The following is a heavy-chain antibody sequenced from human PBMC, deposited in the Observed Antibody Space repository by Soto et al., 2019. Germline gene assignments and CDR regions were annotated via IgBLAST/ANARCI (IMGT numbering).Heavy chain of an antibody. D-gene: IGHD7-27*01. CDR1: GFSLSTSGVG. V-gene: IGHV2-5*02. CDR3: AHSSSPWPLGY. CDR2: VYWDDDK. Sequence: KESGPTLVTRTQTLTLTCPFSGFSLSTSGVGVVWLRQPPGKALEWLALVYWDDDKRYSPSLKSRLTITQDTSKNQVVLTMNNMDHVDTATYYCAHSSSPWPLGYWGQGALVTVSS. J-gene: IGHJ4*02.